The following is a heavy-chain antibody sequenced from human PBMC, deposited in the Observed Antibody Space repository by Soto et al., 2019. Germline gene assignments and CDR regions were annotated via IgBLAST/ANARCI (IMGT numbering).Heavy chain of an antibody. V-gene: IGHV1-69*13. J-gene: IGHJ6*02. CDR3: ARSSYCYDSSGYYPF. CDR1: GGTFSSYA. CDR2: IIPIFGTA. D-gene: IGHD3-22*01. Sequence: SVKVSCKASGGTFSSYAISWVRQAPGQGLEWMGGIIPIFGTANYAQKFQGRVTITADESTSTAYMELSSLRSEDTAVYYCARSSYCYDSSGYYPFWGPGTTVTVSS.